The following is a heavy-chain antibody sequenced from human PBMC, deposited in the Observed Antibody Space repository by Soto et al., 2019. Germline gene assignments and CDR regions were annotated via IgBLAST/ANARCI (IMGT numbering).Heavy chain of an antibody. Sequence: GGSLRLSCAASGFTFSSYSMNWVRQAPGKGLEWVSSISSSSSYIYYADSVKGRFTISRDNAKNSLYLQMNSLRAEDTAVYYCARDTYYDFWSGYYTRRNYYYYMDVWGKGTTVTVSS. CDR1: GFTFSSYS. CDR2: ISSSSSYI. V-gene: IGHV3-21*01. J-gene: IGHJ6*03. CDR3: ARDTYYDFWSGYYTRRNYYYYMDV. D-gene: IGHD3-3*01.